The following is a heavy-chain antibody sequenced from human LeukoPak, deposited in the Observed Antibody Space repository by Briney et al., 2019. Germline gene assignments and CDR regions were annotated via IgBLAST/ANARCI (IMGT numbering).Heavy chain of an antibody. D-gene: IGHD2-2*01. CDR3: ARVGTLGFCSSTSCPGEFDS. V-gene: IGHV1-2*02. J-gene: IGHJ4*02. CDR1: GYTFTGYY. CDR2: INPNSGGT. Sequence: ASVKVSCKASGYTFTGYYMHWVRQAPGQGLEWMGWINPNSGGTNYAQKFQGRVTMTRDTSISTAYMELSRLRSDDTAVYYCARVGTLGFCSSTSCPGEFDSWGQGTPVTVSS.